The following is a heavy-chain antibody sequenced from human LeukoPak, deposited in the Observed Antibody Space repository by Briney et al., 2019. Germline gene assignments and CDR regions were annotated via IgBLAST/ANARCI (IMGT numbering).Heavy chain of an antibody. V-gene: IGHV3-11*05. CDR3: AGDQVSAVFDY. CDR1: GFIFSDFY. J-gene: IGHJ4*02. CDR2: ISPSGSYT. D-gene: IGHD5/OR15-5a*01. Sequence: GESLRLSCAGSGFIFSDFYMNWIRQAPGKGLEWLAYISPSGSYTTYGDSVKGRFVISRDNTKNSVSLQMDSLRAEDTAVYFCAGDQVSAVFDYWGQGARVTVS.